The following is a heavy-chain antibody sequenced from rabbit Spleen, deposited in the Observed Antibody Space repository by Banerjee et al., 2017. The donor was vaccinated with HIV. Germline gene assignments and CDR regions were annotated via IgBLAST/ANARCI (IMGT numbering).Heavy chain of an antibody. J-gene: IGHJ4*01. CDR3: ARDLPGVIGWNFGW. CDR1: GFPFSNKAV. CDR2: INGVTGKA. D-gene: IGHD1-1*01. V-gene: IGHV1S40*01. Sequence: QSLEESGGDLVKPGASLTLTCTASGFPFSNKAVRRWVRQAPGKGLEWTACINGVTGKAVYASWAKGRFTFSKTSSTTVTLQMTSLTAADTATYFCARDLPGVIGWNFGWWGPGTLVT.